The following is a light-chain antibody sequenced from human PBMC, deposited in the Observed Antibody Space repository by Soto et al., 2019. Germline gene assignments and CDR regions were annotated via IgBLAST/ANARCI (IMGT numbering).Light chain of an antibody. V-gene: IGKV3-20*01. CDR2: GAS. Sequence: EIVLTQSPGTLSLSPGERATLSCRASQSISSSYLAWYQQKPGQAPRLLIYGASRRATGIPDRFSGRESGTDFTLTISSLQPDDFATYYCQQYQSYWTFGQGTKVEIK. J-gene: IGKJ1*01. CDR1: QSISSSY. CDR3: QQYQSYWT.